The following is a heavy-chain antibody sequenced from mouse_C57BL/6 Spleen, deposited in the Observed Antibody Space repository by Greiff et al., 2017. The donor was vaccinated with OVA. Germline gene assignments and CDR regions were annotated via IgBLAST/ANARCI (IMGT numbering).Heavy chain of an antibody. J-gene: IGHJ2*01. V-gene: IGHV1-5*01. CDR1: GYTFTSYW. CDR2: IYPGNSDT. D-gene: IGHD2-5*01. Sequence: VQLQQSGPVLARPGASVKMSCKTSGYTFTSYWMHWVKQRPGQGLEWIGAIYPGNSDTSYNQKFKGKAKLTAVTSASTAYMELSSLTNEDSAVYYCTREGAYFSNYYFDYWGQGTTLTVSS. CDR3: TREGAYFSNYYFDY.